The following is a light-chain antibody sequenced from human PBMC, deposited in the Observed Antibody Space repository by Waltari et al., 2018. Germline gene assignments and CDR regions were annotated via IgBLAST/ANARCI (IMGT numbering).Light chain of an antibody. CDR3: MQRIEFPGT. V-gene: IGKV2-40*01. J-gene: IGKJ3*01. Sequence: DIVMTQTPLSLPVTPGEPAYISCRYSQSLLDSDDGNTYLDWYLQKPGQSPQLLIYTVSYRASGVPDRFSGSGSGTDFTLKISRVEAEDVGVYYCMQRIEFPGTFGPGTKVDIK. CDR2: TVS. CDR1: QSLLDSDDGNTY.